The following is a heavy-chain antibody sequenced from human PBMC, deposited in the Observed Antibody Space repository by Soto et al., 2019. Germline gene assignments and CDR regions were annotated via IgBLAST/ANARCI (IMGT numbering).Heavy chain of an antibody. D-gene: IGHD1-26*01. CDR2: ISSSDDST. J-gene: IGHJ1*01. CDR3: ANDQWELPH. V-gene: IGHV3-23*01. Sequence: GGSLRLSCAASGFTFSTSAMSWVRQTPGKGLEWVSSISSSDDSTYYADSVKGRFTISIDSSKNTLYLQMNSLRAEDTSVYYCANDQWELPHWSRGTLVAFSS. CDR1: GFTFSTSA.